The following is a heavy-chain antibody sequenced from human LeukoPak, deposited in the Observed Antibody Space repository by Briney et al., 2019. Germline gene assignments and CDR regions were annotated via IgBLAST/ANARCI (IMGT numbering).Heavy chain of an antibody. CDR3: ARLGTMVRGVINGLDWFDP. Sequence: SETLSLTCTVSGGSISSYHWSWIRQPPGKGLEWIGYIYYSGSTNYNPSLKSRVTISVDTSKNQFSLKLSSVTAADTAVYYCARLGTMVRGVINGLDWFDPWGQGTLVTVSS. D-gene: IGHD3-10*01. V-gene: IGHV4-59*08. CDR2: IYYSGST. CDR1: GGSISSYH. J-gene: IGHJ5*02.